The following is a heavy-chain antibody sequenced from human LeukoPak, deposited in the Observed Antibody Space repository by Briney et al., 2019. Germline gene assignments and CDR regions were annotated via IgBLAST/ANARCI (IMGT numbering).Heavy chain of an antibody. J-gene: IGHJ4*02. V-gene: IGHV4-39*01. Sequence: KPSETLSLTCTVSGGSISSSSYYWGWIRQPPGKGLEWIGSIYYSGSTYYNPSLKSRVTISVDTYKNQFSLKLSSVTAADTAVYYCARAINRPLLWFGGFDYWGQGTLVTVSS. D-gene: IGHD3-10*01. CDR1: GGSISSSSYY. CDR2: IYYSGST. CDR3: ARAINRPLLWFGGFDY.